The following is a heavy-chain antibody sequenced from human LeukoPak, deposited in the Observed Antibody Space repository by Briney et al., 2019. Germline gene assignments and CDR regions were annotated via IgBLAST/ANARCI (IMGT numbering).Heavy chain of an antibody. CDR2: IYPGDSDT. V-gene: IGHV5-51*01. CDR1: GYSFTSYW. D-gene: IGHD5-18*01. Sequence: GESLKISCKGSGYSFTSYWIGWVRQMPGKGLEWMGIIYPGDSDTRYSPSFQGQVTISADKSISTAYLRWSSLKASDTAMYYCARLDTAMAQPFDYWGQGTLVTVSS. CDR3: ARLDTAMAQPFDY. J-gene: IGHJ4*02.